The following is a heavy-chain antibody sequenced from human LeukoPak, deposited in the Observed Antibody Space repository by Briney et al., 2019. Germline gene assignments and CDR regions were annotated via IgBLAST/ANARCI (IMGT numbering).Heavy chain of an antibody. CDR3: AKAGGEDTAMVRGDFDY. J-gene: IGHJ4*02. Sequence: GGSLRLSCAASGFTFDDYAMHWVRQDPGKGLEWVSGISWNSGSIGYADSVKGRFTISRDNAKNSLYLQMNSLRAEDTALYYCAKAGGEDTAMVRGDFDYWGQGTLVTVSS. V-gene: IGHV3-9*01. CDR2: ISWNSGSI. CDR1: GFTFDDYA. D-gene: IGHD5-18*01.